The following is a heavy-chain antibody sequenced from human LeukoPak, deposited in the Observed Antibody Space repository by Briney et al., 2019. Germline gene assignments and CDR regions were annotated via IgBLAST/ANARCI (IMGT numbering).Heavy chain of an antibody. CDR3: ATEHIAAAAPTIDGDCQRRYFDY. CDR2: FDPEDGET. D-gene: IGHD6-13*01. V-gene: IGHV1-24*01. CDR1: GYTLTELS. Sequence: GASVKVSCKVSGYTLTELSMHWVRQAPGKGLEWMGGFDPEDGETIYAQKFQGRVTMTEDTSTDTAYMELSSLRSEDTAVYYCATEHIAAAAPTIDGDCQRRYFDYWGQGTLVTVSS. J-gene: IGHJ4*02.